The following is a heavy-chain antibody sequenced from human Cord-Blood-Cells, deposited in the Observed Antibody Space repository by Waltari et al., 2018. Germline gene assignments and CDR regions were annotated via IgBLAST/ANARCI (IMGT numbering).Heavy chain of an antibody. V-gene: IGHV3-7*01. J-gene: IGHJ4*02. CDR3: ARAYSSSWYYCDY. D-gene: IGHD6-13*01. CDR1: GFTFSSYW. CDR2: IKQDGSEK. Sequence: EVQLVESGGGLVQPGGSLRLSCAASGFTFSSYWMSWVRQAPGTGLEWVANIKQDGSEKYYVDSVKGRFTISRDNAKNSLYLQMNSLRAEDTAVYYCARAYSSSWYYCDYWGQGTLVTVSS.